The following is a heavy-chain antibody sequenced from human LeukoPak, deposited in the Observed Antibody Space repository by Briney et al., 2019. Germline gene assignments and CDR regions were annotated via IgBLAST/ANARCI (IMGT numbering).Heavy chain of an antibody. D-gene: IGHD3-10*01. V-gene: IGHV3-33*01. J-gene: IGHJ4*02. CDR2: IWHDGRNK. CDR1: GFTFSSYG. CDR3: ARDSGSYYAFDY. Sequence: GGSLRLSCAASGFTFSSYGIHWVRQAPGKGLEWVAVIWHDGRNKYYADSVKGRFTISRDNSKNTVLLQMNSLRAEDTAVYYCARDSGSYYAFDYWGQGTLVTVSS.